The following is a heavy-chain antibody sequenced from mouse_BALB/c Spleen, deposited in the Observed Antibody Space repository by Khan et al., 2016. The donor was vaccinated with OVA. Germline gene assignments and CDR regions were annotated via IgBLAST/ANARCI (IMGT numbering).Heavy chain of an antibody. CDR1: GYIFTDFS. V-gene: IGHV1S137*01. CDR2: ISTYYGDS. J-gene: IGHJ3*01. Sequence: QIQLVQSGAELVRPGVSVKISCKGSGYIFTDFSMHWVKRSHAKSLEWIGVISTYYGDSIYNKNFKDKATLTVEKSSSTAYMELARLTSEDSAIYYCARESGNYRFAYWGKGTLVTVSA. D-gene: IGHD2-1*01. CDR3: ARESGNYRFAY.